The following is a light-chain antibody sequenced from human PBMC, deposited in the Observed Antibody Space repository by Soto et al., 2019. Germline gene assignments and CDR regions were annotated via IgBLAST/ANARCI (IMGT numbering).Light chain of an antibody. CDR1: QSIGVW. J-gene: IGKJ1*01. Sequence: DIQMTQSPSTLSASVGARVTITCRASQSIGVWLAWYQQKPGTAPKLLIYKTSTLDSGGPLRFSGSGSGTEFTLTISSLQPDDFATYYCQQYINYFRTFGQGTKVEIK. CDR3: QQYINYFRT. CDR2: KTS. V-gene: IGKV1-5*03.